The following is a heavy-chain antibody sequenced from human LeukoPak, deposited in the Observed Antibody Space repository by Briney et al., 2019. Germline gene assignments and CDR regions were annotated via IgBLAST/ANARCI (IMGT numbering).Heavy chain of an antibody. J-gene: IGHJ3*02. Sequence: GGSLRLSCAASGFTFSSYSMHWVRQAPGKGLEWISYISGRGEAIFYADSVKGRFTISRDNAKNSLYLQMNSLRAEGTAVYYCARDTGGHSSSWELDAFDIWGQGTMVTVSS. V-gene: IGHV3-48*01. CDR3: ARDTGGHSSSWELDAFDI. D-gene: IGHD6-13*01. CDR1: GFTFSSYS. CDR2: ISGRGEAI.